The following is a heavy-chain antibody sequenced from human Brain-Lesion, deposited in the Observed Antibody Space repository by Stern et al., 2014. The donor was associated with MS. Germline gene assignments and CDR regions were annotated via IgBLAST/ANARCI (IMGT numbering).Heavy chain of an antibody. J-gene: IGHJ4*02. V-gene: IGHV2-26*01. CDR1: GFSLSNAAMG. Sequence: QITLKESGPVLVKPTETLTLTCSVSGFSLSNAAMGVSWIRQPPGKALECLAHIFSTGEKAYSTSLKRRITIPKETPRSAVVLTLTNMDPVDTATYYCARMREYCSGGICFAGYYDSWGQGTLVTVSS. CDR2: IFSTGEK. CDR3: ARMREYCSGGICFAGYYDS. D-gene: IGHD2-15*01.